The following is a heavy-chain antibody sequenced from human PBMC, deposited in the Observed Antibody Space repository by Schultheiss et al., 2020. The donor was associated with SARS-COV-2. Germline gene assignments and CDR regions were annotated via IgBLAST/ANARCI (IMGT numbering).Heavy chain of an antibody. Sequence: GESLKISCAASGFTFSSYSMNWVRQAPGKGLEWVSYISSSSSTIYYADSVKGRFTISRDNAKNSLYLQMNSLRAEDTAVYYCARDDLTAAAYYFYYYGMDVWGQGTTVTVSS. V-gene: IGHV3-48*04. D-gene: IGHD6-13*01. J-gene: IGHJ6*02. CDR2: ISSSSSTI. CDR1: GFTFSSYS. CDR3: ARDDLTAAAYYFYYYGMDV.